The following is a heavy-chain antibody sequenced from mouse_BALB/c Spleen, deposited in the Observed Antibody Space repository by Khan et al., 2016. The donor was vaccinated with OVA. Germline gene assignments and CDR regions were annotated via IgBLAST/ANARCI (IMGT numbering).Heavy chain of an antibody. J-gene: IGHJ4*01. D-gene: IGHD2-3*01. Sequence: EVQLQESGPGLVKPSQSLSLTCTVTGYSITSDYAWNWIRQFPGNKLEWMGYINYSGSTKYNPALKSRISITRDTSKNQFFLLLNSVTTADTATYYFARDGSRYNYAMDYWGQGTSVTVSS. CDR3: ARDGSRYNYAMDY. V-gene: IGHV3-2*02. CDR2: INYSGST. CDR1: GYSITSDYA.